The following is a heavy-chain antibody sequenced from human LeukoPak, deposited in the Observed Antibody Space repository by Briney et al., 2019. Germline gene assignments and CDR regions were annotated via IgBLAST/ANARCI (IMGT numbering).Heavy chain of an antibody. CDR3: ARSSFSSGWYEPYYFDY. J-gene: IGHJ4*02. Sequence: GGSLRLSCAASGFTFSSYEMNWVRQAPGKGLEWVLCISSSGNAIYYADSVKGRFTISRDNAKNSLYLQMNSLRAEDTAIYYCARSSFSSGWYEPYYFDYWGQGTLVTVSS. CDR1: GFTFSSYE. V-gene: IGHV3-48*03. CDR2: ISSSGNAI. D-gene: IGHD6-19*01.